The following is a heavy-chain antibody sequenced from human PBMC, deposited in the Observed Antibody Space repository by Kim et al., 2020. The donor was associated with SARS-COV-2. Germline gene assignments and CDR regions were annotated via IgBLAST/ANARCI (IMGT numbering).Heavy chain of an antibody. D-gene: IGHD2-2*01. J-gene: IGHJ4*02. V-gene: IGHV1-2*02. Sequence: ASVKVSCKASGYTFTGYYMHWVRQAPGQGLEWMGWINPNSGGTNYAQKFQGRVTMTRDTSISTAYMELSRLRSDDTAVYYCARALLVPDVFLSAVSRTPSDRDWGQGTLVTVSS. CDR3: ARALLVPDVFLSAVSRTPSDRD. CDR1: GYTFTGYY. CDR2: INPNSGGT.